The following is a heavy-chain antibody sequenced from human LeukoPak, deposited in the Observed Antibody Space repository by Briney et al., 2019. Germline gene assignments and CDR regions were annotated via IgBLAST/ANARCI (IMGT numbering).Heavy chain of an antibody. V-gene: IGHV3-23*01. J-gene: IGHJ4*02. CDR3: AAGRGYYDSSGYYGFDY. CDR2: ISGSGGST. CDR1: GFTLSSYA. Sequence: GSLRLSCAASGFTLSSYAMSWVRQAPGKGLEWVSAISGSGGSTYYADSVKGRFTISRDNSKNTLYLQMNSLRAEDTAVYYCAAGRGYYDSSGYYGFDYWGQGTLVTVSS. D-gene: IGHD3-22*01.